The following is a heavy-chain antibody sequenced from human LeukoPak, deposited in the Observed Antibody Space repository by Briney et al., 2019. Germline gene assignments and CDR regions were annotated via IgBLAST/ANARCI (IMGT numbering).Heavy chain of an antibody. CDR2: INHSGST. D-gene: IGHD3-16*01. CDR1: GGSFSGHY. J-gene: IGHJ4*02. CDR3: ARGLRRRSFGDY. Sequence: SETLSLTCAVYGGSFSGHYWSWIRQPPGKGLEWIGEINHSGSTNYNPSLKSRVTISVGTSKNQFSLKLSSVTAADTAVYYCARGLRRRSFGDYWGQGTLVTVSS. V-gene: IGHV4-34*01.